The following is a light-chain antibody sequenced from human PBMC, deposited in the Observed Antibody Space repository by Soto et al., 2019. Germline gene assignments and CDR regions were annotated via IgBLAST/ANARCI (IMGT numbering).Light chain of an antibody. CDR3: QQRSNWPPNT. CDR1: QSVSSY. V-gene: IGKV3-11*01. Sequence: EIVLTQSPATLSLSPGERATLSCRASQSVSSYLAWYQQKPGQAPRLLIYDASNRATGIPARFSGSGSGTDFTLTISSLEPEDFAVYYCQQRSNWPPNTFGQGTNLVIK. CDR2: DAS. J-gene: IGKJ2*01.